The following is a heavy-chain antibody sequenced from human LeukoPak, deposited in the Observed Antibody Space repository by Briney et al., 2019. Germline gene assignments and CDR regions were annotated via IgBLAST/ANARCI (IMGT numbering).Heavy chain of an antibody. Sequence: GESLKISCKASGYSFSNYWINWVRQMPGKGLEWMGVIYPGDSDTRYSPSFQGQVTISVDKSISTAYLQWSSLRASDTAMYYCARQPRGSGYGDYWGQGTLVTVSS. D-gene: IGHD3-22*01. CDR2: IYPGDSDT. CDR1: GYSFSNYW. CDR3: ARQPRGSGYGDY. V-gene: IGHV5-51*01. J-gene: IGHJ4*02.